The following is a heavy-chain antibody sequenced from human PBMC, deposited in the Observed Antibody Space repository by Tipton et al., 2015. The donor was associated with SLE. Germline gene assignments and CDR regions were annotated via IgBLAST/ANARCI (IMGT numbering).Heavy chain of an antibody. Sequence: SLRLSCAASGFTFSSNEMNWVHQASGQGLEWVALIYTGGSTYYADSVEGRFTISRDNSKNMVHLEMDDVRLEDMGIYYCAKVSPWVDYWGQGTLVTVSS. V-gene: IGHV3-23*03. CDR1: GFTFSSNE. CDR2: IYTGGST. CDR3: AKVSPWVDY. J-gene: IGHJ4*02. D-gene: IGHD7-27*01.